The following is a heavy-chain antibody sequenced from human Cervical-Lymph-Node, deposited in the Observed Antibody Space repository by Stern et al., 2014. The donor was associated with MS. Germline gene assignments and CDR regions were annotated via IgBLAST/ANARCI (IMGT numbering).Heavy chain of an antibody. CDR1: GGTFRNFA. V-gene: IGHV1-69*01. CDR2: IIPVFGTP. D-gene: IGHD2-2*01. CDR3: ASAHPATRRGYKGMNV. Sequence: VQLVQSGSVVRKPGSSVNVSCKASGGTFRNFAVNWVRQAPGQGLEWVGGIIPVFGTPTYAQTFQGRVTIISEASTSTVYVELSSLTTEDTAIYYCASAHPATRRGYKGMNVWGQGTTIAVSS. J-gene: IGHJ6*02.